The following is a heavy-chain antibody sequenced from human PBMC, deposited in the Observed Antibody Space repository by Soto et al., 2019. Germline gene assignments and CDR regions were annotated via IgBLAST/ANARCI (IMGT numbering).Heavy chain of an antibody. J-gene: IGHJ6*02. CDR2: MIPLFRTP. V-gene: IGHV1-69*12. D-gene: IGHD4-4*01. CDR1: AGPFSSSA. CDR3: ARDNDRLQLGGNYYYILDV. Sequence: QVQLVQSGAEMKEPGSSVKVSCKTSAGPFSSSAISGLRQAPGQGLEWMGGMIPLFRTPDYAQKFQGRVTIAADEPTSTAYMELSSLRSEDTAVYYCARDNDRLQLGGNYYYILDVWGQGSTITVSS.